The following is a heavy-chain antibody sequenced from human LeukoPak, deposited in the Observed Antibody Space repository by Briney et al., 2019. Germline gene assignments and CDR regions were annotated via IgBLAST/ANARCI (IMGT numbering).Heavy chain of an antibody. CDR2: ISGSGGST. V-gene: IGHV3-23*01. J-gene: IGHJ4*02. CDR3: ARGHVRGYSYGFGY. Sequence: GGSLTLPCAASGFTFGSYAMYWVRQAPGKGLEWVSGISGSGGSTFYADSVKGRFTISRDNSNNTLYLQMNSLRVEDTAVYYCARGHVRGYSYGFGYWGQGSLVTVSS. D-gene: IGHD5-18*01. CDR1: GFTFGSYA.